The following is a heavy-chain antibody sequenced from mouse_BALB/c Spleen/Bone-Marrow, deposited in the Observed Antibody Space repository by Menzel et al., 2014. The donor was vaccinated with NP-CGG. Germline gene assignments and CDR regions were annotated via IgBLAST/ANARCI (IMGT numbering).Heavy chain of an antibody. CDR1: GFDFSRYW. Sequence: VQLKESGGGLVQPGGSLKLSCAASGFDFSRYWMSWVRQAPGKGLEWIGEINPDSSTINYTPSLKDKFIISRDNAKNALYLQENKVRSGDTALYFCARLFFCGRFAYWRQDTLVSLSA. D-gene: IGHD3-1*01. V-gene: IGHV4-1*02. CDR3: ARLFFCGRFAY. CDR2: INPDSSTI. J-gene: IGHJ3*01.